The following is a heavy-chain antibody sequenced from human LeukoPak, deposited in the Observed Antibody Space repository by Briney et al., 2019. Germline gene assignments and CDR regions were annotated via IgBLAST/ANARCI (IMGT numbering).Heavy chain of an antibody. CDR3: ARGLQETLAWLKALSAFDI. V-gene: IGHV1-18*01. Sequence: ASVKVSCKASGYTFTNYGINWARQAPGQGLEWMGWISAYNGNTNYAQKLQGRVTMSTDTSTSTGYMELRSLRSDDTAVYYCARGLQETLAWLKALSAFDIWGQGTMVTVSS. CDR2: ISAYNGNT. CDR1: GYTFTNYG. J-gene: IGHJ3*02. D-gene: IGHD5-24*01.